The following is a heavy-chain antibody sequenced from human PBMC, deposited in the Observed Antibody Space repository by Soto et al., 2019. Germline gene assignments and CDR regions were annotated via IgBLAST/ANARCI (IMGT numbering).Heavy chain of an antibody. Sequence: ASVKVCCKASGYTFTSYGISWVRQAPGQGLEWMGWISAYNGNTNYAQKLQGRVTMTTDTSTSTAYMELRSLRSDDTAVYYCAREYCSGGSCYYDAFDIWGQGTMVTVSS. CDR1: GYTFTSYG. D-gene: IGHD2-15*01. CDR2: ISAYNGNT. V-gene: IGHV1-18*01. J-gene: IGHJ3*02. CDR3: AREYCSGGSCYYDAFDI.